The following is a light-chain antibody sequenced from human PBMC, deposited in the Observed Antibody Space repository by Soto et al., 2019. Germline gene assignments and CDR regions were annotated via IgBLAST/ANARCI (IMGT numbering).Light chain of an antibody. CDR2: DVS. Sequence: QSVLTQPASVSGSPGQSITISCTGTSSDVGGYNYVSWYQQHPGKAPKLMIYDVSNRPSGVSNRFSGSKSGNTASLTISGLQAEDEADYYCNSYTINNPQVVFGGGTKVTVL. CDR3: NSYTINNPQVV. J-gene: IGLJ2*01. V-gene: IGLV2-14*01. CDR1: SSDVGGYNY.